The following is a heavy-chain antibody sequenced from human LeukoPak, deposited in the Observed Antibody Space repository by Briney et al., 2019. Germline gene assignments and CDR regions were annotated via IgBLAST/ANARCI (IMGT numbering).Heavy chain of an antibody. CDR1: ELQA. CDR3: ARDVALVKGIAAAGSAFDI. CDR2: IPYEGSNK. D-gene: IGHD6-13*01. V-gene: IGHV3-30*04. J-gene: IGHJ3*02. Sequence: GGSLRLSCPASELQAMTWVGQCPGLGVGGGAGIPYEGSNKYYADSVKGRFTTSRDNSKNTLYLQMNRLRAEDTAVYYCARDVALVKGIAAAGSAFDIWGQGTMVTVSS.